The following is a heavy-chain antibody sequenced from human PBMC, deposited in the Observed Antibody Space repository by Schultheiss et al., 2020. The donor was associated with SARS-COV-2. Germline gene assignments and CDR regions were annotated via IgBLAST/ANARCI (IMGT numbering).Heavy chain of an antibody. V-gene: IGHV4-59*12. Sequence: GSLRLSCAVYGGSFSGYYWSWIRQPPGKGLEWIGYIYYSGSTNYNPSLKSRVTISVDTSKNQFSLKLSSVTAADTAVYYCARENIYYYGSGSSIDYWGQGTLVTVSS. CDR2: IYYSGST. CDR3: ARENIYYYGSGSSIDY. D-gene: IGHD3-10*01. CDR1: GGSFSGYY. J-gene: IGHJ4*02.